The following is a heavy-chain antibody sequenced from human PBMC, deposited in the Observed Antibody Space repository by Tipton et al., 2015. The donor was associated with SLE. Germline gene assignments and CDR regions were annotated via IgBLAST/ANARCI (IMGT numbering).Heavy chain of an antibody. Sequence: TLSLTCTVSGGSISSYYWSWIRQPPGKELEWIGYIYYSGSTNYNPSLKSRVTISVDTSKNQFSLKLSSVTAADTAVYYCARVPAVYYYYMDVWGKGTTVTVSS. D-gene: IGHD2-2*01. J-gene: IGHJ6*03. CDR3: ARVPAVYYYYMDV. CDR2: IYYSGST. CDR1: GGSISSYY. V-gene: IGHV4-59*01.